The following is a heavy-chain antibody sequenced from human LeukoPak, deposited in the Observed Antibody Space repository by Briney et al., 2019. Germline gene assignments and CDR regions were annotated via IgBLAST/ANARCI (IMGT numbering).Heavy chain of an antibody. CDR2: IFHTGTT. CDR1: GDSISSDGHY. D-gene: IGHD1-1*01. CDR3: ARSPGIWNEYGRLEY. V-gene: IGHV4-31*11. Sequence: PSETLSLTCAVSGDSISSDGHYWNWIRQRPGNGLEWIGYIFHTGTTYYNPFLKSRVTISVDTSKSHFSLKLSSVTAADTAVYYCARSPGIWNEYGRLEYWGQGALVTVSS. J-gene: IGHJ4*02.